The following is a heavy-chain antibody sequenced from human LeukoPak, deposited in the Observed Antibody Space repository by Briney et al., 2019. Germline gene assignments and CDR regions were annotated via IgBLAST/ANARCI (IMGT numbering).Heavy chain of an antibody. CDR2: IYYSGTT. J-gene: IGHJ4*02. CDR1: GGSISSGGYY. Sequence: SETLSLTCTVSGGSISSGGYYWSWIRQHPGKGLEWIGYIYYSGTTYYNPSLKSRVTISVDTSKNQFSLELTSVTAADTAVYYCARHASRYDSSGYYYFDYWGQGTLVTVSS. CDR3: ARHASRYDSSGYYYFDY. V-gene: IGHV4-31*03. D-gene: IGHD3-22*01.